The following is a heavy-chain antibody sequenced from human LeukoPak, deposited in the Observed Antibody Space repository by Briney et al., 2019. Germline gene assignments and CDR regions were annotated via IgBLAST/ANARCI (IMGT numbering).Heavy chain of an antibody. CDR2: INPSGGST. Sequence: RXAPGXXXEWMGIINPSGGSTSYAQKFQGRVTMTRDTSTSTVYMELSSLRSEDTAVYYCARGPVCSSTSCYAGDAFDIWGQGTMVTVSS. D-gene: IGHD2-2*01. J-gene: IGHJ3*02. V-gene: IGHV1-46*01. CDR3: ARGPVCSSTSCYAGDAFDI.